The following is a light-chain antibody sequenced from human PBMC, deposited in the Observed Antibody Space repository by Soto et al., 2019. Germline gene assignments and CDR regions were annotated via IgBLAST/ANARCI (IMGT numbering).Light chain of an antibody. Sequence: EIVLTQSPGTLSLSPGERATLSCRASQSVSSSYLAWYQQKPGQAPRLLLYGASSRATGIPGRFSGSGSGTDFTLTISRLEPEDFAVYYCQQYGSSPPITFGQGTRLEIK. CDR1: QSVSSSY. CDR2: GAS. V-gene: IGKV3-20*01. J-gene: IGKJ5*01. CDR3: QQYGSSPPIT.